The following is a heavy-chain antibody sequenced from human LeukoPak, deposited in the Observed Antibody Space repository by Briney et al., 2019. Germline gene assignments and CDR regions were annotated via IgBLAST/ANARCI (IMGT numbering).Heavy chain of an antibody. V-gene: IGHV3-7*01. D-gene: IGHD2/OR15-2a*01. J-gene: IGHJ4*02. CDR3: GKGKFCDSGNCYLDN. Sequence: TGGSLRLSCAASGYTFSDYWMSWVRQAPGKGLERVANIKPDGRDKYHVDSVKGRFTISRDNAKASLYLLMNSLRAEDTAVYYGGKGKFCDSGNCYLDNWGQETLVTVSS. CDR2: IKPDGRDK. CDR1: GYTFSDYW.